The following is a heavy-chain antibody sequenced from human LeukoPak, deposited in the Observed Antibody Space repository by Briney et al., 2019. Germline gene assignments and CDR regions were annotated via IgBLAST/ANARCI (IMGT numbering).Heavy chain of an antibody. Sequence: PSETLSLTCAVSGGSFSGYYWTWIRQPPGKGLEWIGEINHSGSANYNPSLKSRVTISVDTSKNQFSLKLSSVTAADTAVYYCARGGDSSGFVDWGQGTLVTVSS. CDR2: INHSGSA. CDR1: GGSFSGYY. D-gene: IGHD3-22*01. J-gene: IGHJ4*02. CDR3: ARGGDSSGFVD. V-gene: IGHV4-34*01.